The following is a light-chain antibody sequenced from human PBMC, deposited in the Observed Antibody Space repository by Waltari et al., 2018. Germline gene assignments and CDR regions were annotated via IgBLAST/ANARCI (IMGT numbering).Light chain of an antibody. CDR3: QQYHSYPPT. J-gene: IGKJ1*01. Sequence: RAGQRSTQTLVWFQRKPGKAPHALSYAACSLQRGVPSKFSGGGSGTDFTLTISSLQPEDVGTYYCQQYHSYPPTFGQGTKVEIK. CDR1: QRSTQT. CDR2: AAC. V-gene: IGKV1-16*02.